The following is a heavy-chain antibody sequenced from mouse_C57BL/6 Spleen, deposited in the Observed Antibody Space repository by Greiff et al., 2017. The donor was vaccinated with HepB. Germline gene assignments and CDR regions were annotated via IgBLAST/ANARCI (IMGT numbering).Heavy chain of an antibody. CDR3: ARHEGPYYDYDGGFSWFAY. Sequence: VKLQESGAELVKPGASVKLSCKASGYTFTEYTIHWVKQRSGQGLEWIGWFYPGSGSIKYNEKFKDKATLTADKSSSTVYMELSRLTSEDSAVYFCARHEGPYYDYDGGFSWFAYWGQGTLVTVSA. J-gene: IGHJ3*01. D-gene: IGHD2-4*01. CDR2: FYPGSGSI. CDR1: GYTFTEYT. V-gene: IGHV1-62-2*01.